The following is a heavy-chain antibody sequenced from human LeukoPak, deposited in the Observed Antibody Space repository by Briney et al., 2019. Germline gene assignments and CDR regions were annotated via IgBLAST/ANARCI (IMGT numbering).Heavy chain of an antibody. CDR3: ARRVGATGWFDP. CDR2: IDPSDSYT. CDR1: GYSFTSYW. D-gene: IGHD1-26*01. J-gene: IGHJ5*02. V-gene: IGHV5-10-1*01. Sequence: GESLKISCKGSGYSFTSYWISWVRQMPGKGLEWMGRIDPSDSYTNYSPSFQGHVTTSADKSISTAYLQWSSLKASDTAMYYCARRVGATGWFDPWGQGTLVTVSS.